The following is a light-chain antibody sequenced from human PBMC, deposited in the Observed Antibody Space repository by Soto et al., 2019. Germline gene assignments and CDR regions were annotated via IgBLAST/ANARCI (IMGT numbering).Light chain of an antibody. J-gene: IGLJ1*01. CDR3: AVWDASLNGYV. CDR1: SSNIGGHT. CDR2: TNN. V-gene: IGLV1-44*01. Sequence: QSVLTQPPSASGTPGQRVTISCSGSSSNIGGHTVNWYQQLPGTAPKLLIYTNNQRPSGVPDRFSGSRSGTSASLAISGLQSEDDADYYCAVWDASLNGYVFGTGTKVTVL.